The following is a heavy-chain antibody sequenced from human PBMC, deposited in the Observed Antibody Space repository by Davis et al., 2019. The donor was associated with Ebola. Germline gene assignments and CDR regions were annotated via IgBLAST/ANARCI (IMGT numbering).Heavy chain of an antibody. V-gene: IGHV4-34*12. D-gene: IGHD1-26*01. CDR3: ARPWYSGTYYDAYDI. CDR2: IIHSGRT. Sequence: SETLSLTCNVSGGSFNNYYWNWIRQPQGKGLEWIGEIIHSGRTFYNPSLKSRVTISVDTSRNQFSLKLSSATPADTAVYYCARPWYSGTYYDAYDIWGQGTMVAVSS. J-gene: IGHJ3*02. CDR1: GGSFNNYY.